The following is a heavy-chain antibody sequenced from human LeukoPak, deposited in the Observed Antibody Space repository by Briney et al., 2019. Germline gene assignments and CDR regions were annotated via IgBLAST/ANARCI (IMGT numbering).Heavy chain of an antibody. D-gene: IGHD4-17*01. J-gene: IGHJ4*02. CDR1: GFTFNSYG. CDR2: IWYDGSNK. Sequence: GGSLRLSCAASGFTFNSYGIHWVRQAPGTGLEWVAFIWYDGSNKYYADSVKGRFTISRDNSKNTLYLQMNSLRAEDTAVYYCARARTTRGFDYWGQGTMVTVSS. V-gene: IGHV3-33*01. CDR3: ARARTTRGFDY.